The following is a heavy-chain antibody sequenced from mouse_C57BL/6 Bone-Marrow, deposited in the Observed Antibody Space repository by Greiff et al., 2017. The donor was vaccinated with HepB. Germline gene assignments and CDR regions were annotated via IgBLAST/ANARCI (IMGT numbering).Heavy chain of an antibody. CDR3: ARPFLNYFDY. J-gene: IGHJ2*01. CDR1: GFTFSSYG. Sequence: EVKLMESGGDLVKPGGSLKLSCAASGFTFSSYGMSWVRQTPDKRLEWVATISSGGSYTYYPDSVKGRFTISRDNAKNTLYLQMSSLKSEDTAMYYCARPFLNYFDYWGQGTTLTVSS. CDR2: ISSGGSYT. V-gene: IGHV5-6*01.